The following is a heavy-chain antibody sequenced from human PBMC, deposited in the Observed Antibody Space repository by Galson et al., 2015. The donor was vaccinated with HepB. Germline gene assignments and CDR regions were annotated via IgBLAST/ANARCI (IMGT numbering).Heavy chain of an antibody. V-gene: IGHV3-53*04. CDR2: IDSGGST. J-gene: IGHJ4*02. Sequence: SLRLSCAASGFTVSSNYMSWVRQAPGKGLEWVSVIDSGGSTYYADSVKGRFTISRHNSKNTLYLQMNSLRAEDTAVYYCARGTEYYDILTGYYTGGYYFDYWGQGTLVTVS. CDR3: ARGTEYYDILTGYYTGGYYFDY. D-gene: IGHD3-9*01. CDR1: GFTVSSNY.